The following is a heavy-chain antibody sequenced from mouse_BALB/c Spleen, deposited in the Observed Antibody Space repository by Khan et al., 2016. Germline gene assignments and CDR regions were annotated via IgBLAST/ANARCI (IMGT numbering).Heavy chain of an antibody. J-gene: IGHJ3*01. D-gene: IGHD2-5*01. V-gene: IGHV3-6*02. CDR3: SRDGVTCTFAY. Sequence: EVQLVESGPGLVKPSQSLSLTCSVTGYSITSGYYWNGNRQFPGNKLEWMGYISYDGTNYYNPYLKNRISFTRDTSKNHFFLKLNYVTSEDTATXDCSRDGVTCTFAYWGQGTLVTVSA. CDR2: ISYDGTN. CDR1: GYSITSGYY.